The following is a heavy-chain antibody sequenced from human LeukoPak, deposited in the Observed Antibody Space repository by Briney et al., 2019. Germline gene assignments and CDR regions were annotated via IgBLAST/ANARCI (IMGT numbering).Heavy chain of an antibody. CDR3: ARAPLGYFFYYYGMDV. V-gene: IGHV6-1*01. Sequence: SQGLSLTRAISVDSLSSNSAAGDWARHSPSRGIEWLGMTYYRAKWYNAYAVSVKSRITITPDTSKNQFSLQLNSVNPEDTAVYYCARAPLGYFFYYYGMDVWGQGTTVTVSS. D-gene: IGHD2/OR15-2a*01. CDR1: VDSLSSNSAA. J-gene: IGHJ6*02. CDR2: TYYRAKWYN.